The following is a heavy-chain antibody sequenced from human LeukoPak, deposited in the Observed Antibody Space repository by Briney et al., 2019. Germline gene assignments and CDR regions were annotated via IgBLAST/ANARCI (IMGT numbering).Heavy chain of an antibody. CDR1: GFTFSSYA. D-gene: IGHD6-6*01. Sequence: GGSLRLSCAASGFTFSSYAMHWVRQAPGKGLEWVAVISYDGSNKYYADSVKGRFTISRDNSKDTLYLQMNSLRSEDTAVYYCARGVAALDYWGQGTLVTVSS. J-gene: IGHJ4*02. V-gene: IGHV3-30*04. CDR3: ARGVAALDY. CDR2: ISYDGSNK.